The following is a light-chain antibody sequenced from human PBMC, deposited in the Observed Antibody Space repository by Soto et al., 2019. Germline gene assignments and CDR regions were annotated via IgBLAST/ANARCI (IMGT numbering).Light chain of an antibody. CDR3: QQYNSYPWT. V-gene: IGKV1-5*01. Sequence: DIQMIQSPSALSASVGDRVTITCRASQRISRRLAWYQQKPGKAPKLLIYDASSLESGVPAGFSGSGSGTQFTLTISRLQPDDFATYYCQQYNSYPWTFVQGTRVESK. CDR1: QRISRR. J-gene: IGKJ1*01. CDR2: DAS.